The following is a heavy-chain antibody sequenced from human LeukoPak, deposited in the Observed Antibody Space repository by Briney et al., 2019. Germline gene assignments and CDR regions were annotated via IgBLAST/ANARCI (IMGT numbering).Heavy chain of an antibody. Sequence: SETLSLTCTVSGGSISTYYCSWIRQPPRKGLEWIGYIYNSASTNYNPSLKSRVTISVDTSKNQFSLKLSSVTAADTAVYYCARENSNSWYLDYWGQGTLVTVSS. CDR2: IYNSAST. D-gene: IGHD6-13*01. J-gene: IGHJ4*02. V-gene: IGHV4-59*01. CDR1: GGSISTYY. CDR3: ARENSNSWYLDY.